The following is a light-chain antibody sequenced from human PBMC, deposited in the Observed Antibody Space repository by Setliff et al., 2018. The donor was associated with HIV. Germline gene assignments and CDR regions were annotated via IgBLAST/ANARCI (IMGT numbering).Light chain of an antibody. J-gene: IGLJ1*01. V-gene: IGLV2-11*01. CDR3: SSYTSSSTHYV. CDR1: STTFGTYNY. Sequence: QSALAQPRSVSGSPGQSVTIFCSGSSTTFGTYNYVSWYQQQPGKAPRLIIYDVSERPPGVPDRFSGSKSGNTASLTISGLQAEDEADYYCSSYTSSSTHYVFGTGTKGTVL. CDR2: DVS.